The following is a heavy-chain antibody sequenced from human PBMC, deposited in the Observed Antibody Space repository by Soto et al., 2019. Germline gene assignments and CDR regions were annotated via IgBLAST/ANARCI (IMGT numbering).Heavy chain of an antibody. CDR3: ARETIGYGMEV. D-gene: IGHD1-7*01. CDR1: VVSISSYY. Sequence: SETLSLTCTFSVVSISSYYWSCIRQPPGKGLEWIGYIYYSGSTNYNPSLKSRVTISVDTSKNQFSLKLSSVTAADTAVYYCARETIGYGMEVWGQGTTVTVSS. J-gene: IGHJ6*02. CDR2: IYYSGST. V-gene: IGHV4-59*01.